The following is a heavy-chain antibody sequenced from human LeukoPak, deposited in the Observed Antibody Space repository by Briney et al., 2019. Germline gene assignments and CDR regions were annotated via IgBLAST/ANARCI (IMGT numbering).Heavy chain of an antibody. CDR3: ARDLGWLQLWNYFDY. J-gene: IGHJ4*02. Sequence: ASVKVSCKASGYRFTGHYMHWVRQAPGQGLEWMGWINPNTGSTNYAQKFQGRVTMTRDASISTVYLELTSLSSDDTALFYCARDLGWLQLWNYFDYWGQGTLVTVSS. CDR2: INPNTGST. CDR1: GYRFTGHY. D-gene: IGHD5-24*01. V-gene: IGHV1-2*02.